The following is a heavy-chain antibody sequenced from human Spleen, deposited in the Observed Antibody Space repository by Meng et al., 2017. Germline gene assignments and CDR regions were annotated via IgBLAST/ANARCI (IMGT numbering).Heavy chain of an antibody. CDR3: VRIPVAGTIDY. Sequence: SETLSLTCAVYGGSFSGYYWSWIRQPPGKGLEWIGEINHSGSTNYNPSLKSRVTISVDTSKNQFSLKLSSVTAADTAVYYCVRIPVAGTIDYWGQGTLVTVSS. D-gene: IGHD6-19*01. CDR2: INHSGST. V-gene: IGHV4-34*01. J-gene: IGHJ4*02. CDR1: GGSFSGYY.